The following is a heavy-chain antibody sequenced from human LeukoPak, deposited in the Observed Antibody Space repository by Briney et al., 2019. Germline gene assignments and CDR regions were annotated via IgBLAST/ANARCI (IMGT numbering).Heavy chain of an antibody. CDR1: GFTFDDYA. V-gene: IGHV3-9*01. D-gene: IGHD5-18*01. CDR3: ARGLGRTRYSYGEEPGYYYYMDV. CDR2: ISWNSGSI. Sequence: SGGSLRLSCAAFGFTFDDYAMHWVRQAPGKGLEWVSGISWNSGSIGYADSVKGRFTISRDNAKNSLYLQMNSLRAEDTALYYCARGLGRTRYSYGEEPGYYYYMDVWGKGTTVTVSS. J-gene: IGHJ6*03.